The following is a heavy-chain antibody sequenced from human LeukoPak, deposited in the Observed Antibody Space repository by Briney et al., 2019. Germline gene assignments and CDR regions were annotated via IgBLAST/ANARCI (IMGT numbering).Heavy chain of an antibody. D-gene: IGHD2-2*01. J-gene: IGHJ6*03. V-gene: IGHV1-18*01. CDR1: GYTFTSYG. Sequence: ASVKVSCKASGYTFTSYGISWVRQAPGQGLEWMGWISAYNGNTNYAQKLQGRVTMTTDTSTSTAYMELRSLRSDDTAVYYCARGQRPVVPAAPLYYMDVWGKGTTVTVSS. CDR3: ARGQRPVVPAAPLYYMDV. CDR2: ISAYNGNT.